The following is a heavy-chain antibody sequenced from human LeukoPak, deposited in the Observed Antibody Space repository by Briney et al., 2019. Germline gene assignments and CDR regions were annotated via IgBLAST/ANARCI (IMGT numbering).Heavy chain of an antibody. Sequence: GGSLRLSCAASGFTFSSYWMSWVRQAPGKGLEWVANIKQDGSEKYYVDSVKGRFTTSRDNAKNSLYLQMNSLRAEDTAVYYCARDSGSGSATIFDPWGQGTLVTVSS. D-gene: IGHD3-10*01. CDR3: ARDSGSGSATIFDP. CDR1: GFTFSSYW. V-gene: IGHV3-7*01. CDR2: IKQDGSEK. J-gene: IGHJ5*02.